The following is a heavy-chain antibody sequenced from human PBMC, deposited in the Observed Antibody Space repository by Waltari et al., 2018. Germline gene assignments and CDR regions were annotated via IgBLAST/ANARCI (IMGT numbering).Heavy chain of an antibody. D-gene: IGHD3-9*01. J-gene: IGHJ4*02. CDR1: GGSISSSSYY. Sequence: QLQLQESGPGLVKPSETLSLTCTVSGGSISSSSYYWGWIRQPPGKGLEWIGSIYYSGSTYYNPSLKSRVTISVDTSKNQFSLKLSSVTAADTAVYYCARRDYDILTGYYGGPDYWGQGTLVTVSS. CDR2: IYYSGST. V-gene: IGHV4-39*01. CDR3: ARRDYDILTGYYGGPDY.